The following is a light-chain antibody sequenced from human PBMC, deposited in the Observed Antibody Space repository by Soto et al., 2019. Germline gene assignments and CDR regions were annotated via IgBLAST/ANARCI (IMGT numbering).Light chain of an antibody. V-gene: IGKV3-11*01. J-gene: IGKJ4*01. CDR2: DAS. CDR3: QQRQNWPPLT. CDR1: QSVDNY. Sequence: ETVLTQSPATLSLSPGEKATLSCRASQSVDNYLAWYQQKPGQPPRLLIYDASNRATGFPARFSGSGSGTDFTLTISSLEPEDFAVYYCQQRQNWPPLTFGGGTKLEIK.